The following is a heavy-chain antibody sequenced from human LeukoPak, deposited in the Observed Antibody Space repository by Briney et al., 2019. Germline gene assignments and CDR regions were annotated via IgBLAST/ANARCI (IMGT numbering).Heavy chain of an antibody. CDR2: FDPEDGET. CDR1: GYTLTELS. Sequence: GASVKVSCKVSGYTLTELSMHWVRQAPGKGLEWMGGFDPEDGETICAQKFQGRVTMTEDTSTDTAYMELSSLRSEDTAVYYCATLGYCSSTSCSLFDYWGQGTLVTVSS. D-gene: IGHD2-2*01. CDR3: ATLGYCSSTSCSLFDY. J-gene: IGHJ4*02. V-gene: IGHV1-24*01.